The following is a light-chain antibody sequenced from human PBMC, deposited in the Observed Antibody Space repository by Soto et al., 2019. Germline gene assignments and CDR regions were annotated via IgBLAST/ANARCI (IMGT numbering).Light chain of an antibody. V-gene: IGKV1-9*01. Sequence: DIQLTQSPSFLSASVGDRVTITCRASQGISSYLAWYQQKPGKAPKLLIYAASTLQSGVPSRFSGSGSGIEFTLTINSLQPEDFATYYCQQLNSYPVTFGGGTKVEMK. CDR2: AAS. CDR3: QQLNSYPVT. CDR1: QGISSY. J-gene: IGKJ4*01.